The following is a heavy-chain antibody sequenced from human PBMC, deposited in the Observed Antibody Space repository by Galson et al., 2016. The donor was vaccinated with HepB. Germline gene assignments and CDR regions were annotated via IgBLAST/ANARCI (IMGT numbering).Heavy chain of an antibody. Sequence: SVKVSCKASGYPFTGYHIHWVRQAPGQGLEWMGGISPNSGDTNYAQKFQGWVTMTRDTSISTAYMELSGLKSDDTAVYYCAREKMLSMIVVVMTSPYGMDVWGQGTTVTVSS. CDR3: AREKMLSMIVVVMTSPYGMDV. CDR2: ISPNSGDT. J-gene: IGHJ6*02. V-gene: IGHV1-2*04. D-gene: IGHD3-22*01. CDR1: GYPFTGYH.